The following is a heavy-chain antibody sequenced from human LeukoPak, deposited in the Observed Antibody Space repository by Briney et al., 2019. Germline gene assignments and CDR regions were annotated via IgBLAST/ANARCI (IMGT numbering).Heavy chain of an antibody. CDR1: GFTFSDYS. D-gene: IGHD3-22*01. CDR3: ARSSGYPFFDF. CDR2: ITSTSDTI. V-gene: IGHV3-48*01. J-gene: IGHJ5*01. Sequence: GGSLRLSCEAPGFTFSDYSMNWVRQAPGEGLEWLSYITSTSDTIYYADSVKGRFTSSRDNAKNSVYLQMNSLRAEDTAVYYCARSSGYPFFDFWGQGTLVTVSS.